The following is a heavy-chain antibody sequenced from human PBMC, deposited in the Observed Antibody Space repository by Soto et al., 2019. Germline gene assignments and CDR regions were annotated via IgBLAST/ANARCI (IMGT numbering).Heavy chain of an antibody. D-gene: IGHD6-13*01. J-gene: IGHJ4*02. CDR2: MNPNSGNT. CDR1: GYNFTSYD. Sequence: ASVKVACKASGYNFTSYDINWVRQATGQGLEWMGWMNPNSGNTGYAQKFQGRVTISVDTSKNQFSLKLSSVTAADTAVYYCARDRLVGQQLVGGIDYWGQGTLVTVSS. V-gene: IGHV1-8*02. CDR3: ARDRLVGQQLVGGIDY.